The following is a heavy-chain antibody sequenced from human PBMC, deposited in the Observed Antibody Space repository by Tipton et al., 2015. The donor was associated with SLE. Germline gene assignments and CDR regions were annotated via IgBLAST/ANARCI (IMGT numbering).Heavy chain of an antibody. D-gene: IGHD2-2*01. V-gene: IGHV4-59*01. Sequence: TLSLTCTVFCGSISTYYWSWIRQPPGKGLEWIGYIYYTGNTNYNPSLKSRVTMSVDTSKSQFSLKLTFVSAADTAIYYCARMGLCTTTTCNEGAFDVWGQGSMVTVSS. J-gene: IGHJ3*01. CDR2: IYYTGNT. CDR1: CGSISTYY. CDR3: ARMGLCTTTTCNEGAFDV.